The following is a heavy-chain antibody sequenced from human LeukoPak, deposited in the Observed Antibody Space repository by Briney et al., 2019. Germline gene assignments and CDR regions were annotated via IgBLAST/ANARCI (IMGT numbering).Heavy chain of an antibody. J-gene: IGHJ4*02. D-gene: IGHD3-22*01. Sequence: GGSLRLSCAVSGFTFRTYWMHWVRQVPGEGLVWVSRINEDGSITNYADSVKGRFSISRDNAKNTLYLQMNSLRAEDTAVYYCAREAESHYYDSSGYPGYWGQGTLVTVSS. CDR1: GFTFRTYW. CDR3: AREAESHYYDSSGYPGY. V-gene: IGHV3-74*01. CDR2: INEDGSIT.